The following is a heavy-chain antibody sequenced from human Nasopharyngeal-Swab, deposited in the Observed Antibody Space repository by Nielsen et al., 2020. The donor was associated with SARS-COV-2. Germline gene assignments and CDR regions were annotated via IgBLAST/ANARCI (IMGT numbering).Heavy chain of an antibody. Sequence: SETLSLTCTVSGGSISSYYWSWIRQPPGKGLEWIGYIYCSGSTNYNPSLKSRVTISVDTSKNQFSLKLSSVTAADTAVYYCARDLVPDAYYYYGMDVWGQGTTVTVSS. D-gene: IGHD1-14*01. CDR1: GGSISSYY. CDR2: IYCSGST. V-gene: IGHV4-59*01. J-gene: IGHJ6*02. CDR3: ARDLVPDAYYYYGMDV.